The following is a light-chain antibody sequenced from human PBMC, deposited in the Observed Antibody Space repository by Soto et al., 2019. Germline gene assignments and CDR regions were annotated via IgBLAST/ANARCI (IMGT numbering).Light chain of an antibody. Sequence: EIVLTQSPATLSLSPGERATLSCRASQSVSSYLACYQQKPGQGPRLLIYDASNRATGIPARFSGSGSGTHFTLTISSLDPEDFAGYYRQQRSNWPSCGQGTRLEIK. CDR3: QQRSNWPS. CDR1: QSVSSY. J-gene: IGKJ5*01. V-gene: IGKV3-11*01. CDR2: DAS.